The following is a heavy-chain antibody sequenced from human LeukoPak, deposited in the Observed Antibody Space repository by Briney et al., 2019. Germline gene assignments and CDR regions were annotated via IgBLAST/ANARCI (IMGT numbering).Heavy chain of an antibody. V-gene: IGHV3-23*01. CDR2: INGAGGGT. J-gene: IGHJ4*02. D-gene: IGHD6-6*01. Sequence: GGSLRLSCAASGFTFSSYWMSWVRQAPGKGLEWVSTINGAGGGTYYTDSVKGRFTISRDNSKNTLYLHMNSLRADDTAVYYCAKHGVSSSFDYWGQGTLVTVSS. CDR1: GFTFSSYW. CDR3: AKHGVSSSFDY.